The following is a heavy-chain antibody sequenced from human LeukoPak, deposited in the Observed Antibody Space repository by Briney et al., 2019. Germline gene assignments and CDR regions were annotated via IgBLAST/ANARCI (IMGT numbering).Heavy chain of an antibody. CDR2: INPADGTK. V-gene: IGHV1-46*01. CDR3: ARGVGNVFHERRILDR. D-gene: IGHD2/OR15-2a*01. CDR1: GYTFTSHF. Sequence: ASVKVSCKASGYTFTSHFMNWVRQAPGQGLEWMAIINPADGTKTYAQKFQDRVTLTRDTSTNTVYMELISLRSEDTAVYYCARGVGNVFHERRILDRWGQGTLVSVSS. J-gene: IGHJ5*02.